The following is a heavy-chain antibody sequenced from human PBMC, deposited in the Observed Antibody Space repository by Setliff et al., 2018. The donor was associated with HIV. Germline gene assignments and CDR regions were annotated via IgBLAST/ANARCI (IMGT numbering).Heavy chain of an antibody. V-gene: IGHV4-39*01. CDR3: ARALGGSGWSIDY. CDR2: IYHTGTT. CDR1: GGSISSSDYF. Sequence: PSETLSLTCTVSGGSISSSDYFWVWIRQPPGKGLEWIGSIYHTGTTYYNPSLKSRVTISIDTSKNQFSLKLSSVTAADTAVYYCARALGGSGWSIDYWGQGTLVTVSS. D-gene: IGHD6-19*01. J-gene: IGHJ4*02.